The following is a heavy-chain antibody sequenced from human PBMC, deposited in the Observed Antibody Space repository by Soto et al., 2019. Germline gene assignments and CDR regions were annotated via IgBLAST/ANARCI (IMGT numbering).Heavy chain of an antibody. J-gene: IGHJ4*01. CDR1: GFTFRNYW. Sequence: EVQLAESGGGSVQPAESLRLSCATSGFTFRNYWMHWVRQVPGKGLVWVSHINNDGKITAYADFVKGRFTISRDNAKGTLYLQMNLLEIADTAVYYCARATVHTPLDWGHGALVTVSS. CDR2: INNDGKIT. D-gene: IGHD2-15*01. CDR3: ARATVHTPLD. V-gene: IGHV3-74*01.